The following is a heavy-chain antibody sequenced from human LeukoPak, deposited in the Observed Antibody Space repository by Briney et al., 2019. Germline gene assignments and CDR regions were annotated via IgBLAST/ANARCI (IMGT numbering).Heavy chain of an antibody. D-gene: IGHD6-19*01. CDR1: GFTFSSYS. CDR3: ARRKQRYSSGWYAGYYYYGMDV. J-gene: IGHJ6*04. Sequence: KTGGSLRLSCAASGFTFSSYSMNWVRQAPGKGLEWVSSISSSSSYIYYADSVKGRFTISRDNAKNSLYLQMNSLRAEDTAVYYCARRKQRYSSGWYAGYYYYGMDVWGKGTTVTVSS. CDR2: ISSSSSYI. V-gene: IGHV3-21*01.